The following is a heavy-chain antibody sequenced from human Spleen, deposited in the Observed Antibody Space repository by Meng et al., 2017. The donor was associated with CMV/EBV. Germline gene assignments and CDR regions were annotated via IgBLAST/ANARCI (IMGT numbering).Heavy chain of an antibody. CDR2: ISYDGNNK. D-gene: IGHD3-22*01. CDR3: ARSQWAYDSSGYYGEDSMDV. CDR1: GFTFTNYA. J-gene: IGHJ6*02. V-gene: IGHV3-30*04. Sequence: GESLKISCAASGFTFTNYAMYWVRQAPGEGLEWVAIISYDGNNKYYADSVKGRFTISRDNSNNTLYLQMNSLRAEDTGVYYCARSQWAYDSSGYYGEDSMDVWGQGTTVTVSS.